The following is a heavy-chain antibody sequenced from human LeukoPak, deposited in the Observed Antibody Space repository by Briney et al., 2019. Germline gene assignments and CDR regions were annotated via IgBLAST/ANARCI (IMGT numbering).Heavy chain of an antibody. J-gene: IGHJ4*02. Sequence: KPSGAPSLPRTVSGGPLSRFFWRWVRQPPGEGLEGVGYIYYSGNTNYNPSLKSRVTISLDTSRNQFSLKLSSVTAADTAVYYCARRARATAGGDYFDYGGQGTLVTVSA. CDR2: IYYSGNT. D-gene: IGHD6-13*01. CDR3: ARRARATAGGDYFDY. CDR1: GGPLSRFF. V-gene: IGHV4-59*08.